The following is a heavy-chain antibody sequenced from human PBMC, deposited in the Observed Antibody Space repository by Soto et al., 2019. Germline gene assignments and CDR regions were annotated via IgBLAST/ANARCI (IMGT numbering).Heavy chain of an antibody. J-gene: IGHJ3*02. CDR2: ISSSGSTI. V-gene: IGHV3-11*01. Sequence: GGSLRLSCAASGFTFSDYYMSWIRQAPGKGLEWVSYISSSGSTIYYADSVKGRFTISRDNAKNSLYLQMNRLRAEDTAVYYCARELAGGDYESADAFDIWGQGTMVTVSS. D-gene: IGHD4-17*01. CDR3: ARELAGGDYESADAFDI. CDR1: GFTFSDYY.